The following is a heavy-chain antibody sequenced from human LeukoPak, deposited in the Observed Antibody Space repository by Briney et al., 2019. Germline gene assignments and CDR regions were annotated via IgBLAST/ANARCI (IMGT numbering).Heavy chain of an antibody. CDR2: MNPNSGNT. D-gene: IGHD4-23*01. Sequence: ASVKVSCKASGYTFTTYDINWVRQAPGQGLEWMGWMNPNSGNTGYAQEFQGRVTMTRKTSISTAYMELSSLRSEDTAVYYCARGPNKSDGGNSGSAWFDPWGQGTLVTVSS. V-gene: IGHV1-8*01. CDR1: GYTFTTYD. CDR3: ARGPNKSDGGNSGSAWFDP. J-gene: IGHJ5*02.